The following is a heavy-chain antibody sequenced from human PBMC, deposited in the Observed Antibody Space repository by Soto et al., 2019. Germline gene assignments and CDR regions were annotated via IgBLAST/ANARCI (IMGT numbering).Heavy chain of an antibody. CDR1: GYSVSSHW. CDR2: IYPGDSDT. J-gene: IGHJ4*02. D-gene: IGHD1-26*01. CDR3: ARYSGSYWHYLDF. Sequence: GESLKICCKGSGYSVSSHWVAWVRQMPEKGLEWIGTIYPGDSDTKYSSAFRGHVTISADTSVSTAYLQWRSLEATDSAIYYCARYSGSYWHYLDFWGQGTLVTVSS. V-gene: IGHV5-51*01.